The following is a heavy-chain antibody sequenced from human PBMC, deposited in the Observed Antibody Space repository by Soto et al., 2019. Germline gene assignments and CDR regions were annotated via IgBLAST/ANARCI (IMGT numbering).Heavy chain of an antibody. CDR2: VSHDGRNT. V-gene: IGHV3-30*18. Sequence: VQLVESGGGVVQPGRSLRLSCAASGFTFSDYAMHWVRQAPGKGLEWVAVVSHDGRNTHYGDSVKGRFTISRDSSKNTVSLSMTSLRAEDKDVDYCAKGGRQWLVTSDFNYWGQGALVTVSS. J-gene: IGHJ4*02. D-gene: IGHD6-19*01. CDR1: GFTFSDYA. CDR3: AKGGRQWLVTSDFNY.